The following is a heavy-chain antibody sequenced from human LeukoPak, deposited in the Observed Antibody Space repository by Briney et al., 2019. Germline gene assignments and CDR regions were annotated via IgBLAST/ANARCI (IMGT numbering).Heavy chain of an antibody. CDR1: GYSISSGYY. Sequence: PSETLSLTCTVSGYSISSGYYWGWIRQPPGKGLEWIGSIYHSGSTYYNPSLKSRVTISVDTSKNQFSLKLSSVTAADTAVYYCARVAARHLAYAFDIWGQGTMVTVSS. CDR2: IYHSGST. CDR3: ARVAARHLAYAFDI. D-gene: IGHD6-6*01. V-gene: IGHV4-38-2*02. J-gene: IGHJ3*02.